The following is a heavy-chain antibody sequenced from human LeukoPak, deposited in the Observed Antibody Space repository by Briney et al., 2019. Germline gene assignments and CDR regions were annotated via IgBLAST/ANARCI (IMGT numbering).Heavy chain of an antibody. V-gene: IGHV3-15*01. D-gene: IGHD6-19*01. CDR3: TTDPEVGSGWYAYYFDY. CDR1: GFTFSSYS. J-gene: IGHJ4*02. CDR2: IKSKTDGGTT. Sequence: GGSLRLSCAASGFTFSSYSMNWVRQAPGKGLEWVGRIKSKTDGGTTDYAAPVKGRFTISRDDSKNTLYLQMNSLKTEDTAVYYCTTDPEVGSGWYAYYFDYWGQGTLVTVSS.